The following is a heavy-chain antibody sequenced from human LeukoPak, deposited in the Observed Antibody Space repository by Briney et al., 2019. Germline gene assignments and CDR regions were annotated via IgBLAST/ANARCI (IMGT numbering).Heavy chain of an antibody. Sequence: GGSLRLSCAASGFTFDDYAMHWVRHAPGKGLEWVSLISGDGGSTYYADSVKGRFTVSRDNSKNSLYLQMNSLRTEDTALYYCAKDITMVRGVSEYGMDVWGQGTTVTVSS. V-gene: IGHV3-43*02. CDR3: AKDITMVRGVSEYGMDV. D-gene: IGHD3-10*01. CDR2: ISGDGGST. CDR1: GFTFDDYA. J-gene: IGHJ6*02.